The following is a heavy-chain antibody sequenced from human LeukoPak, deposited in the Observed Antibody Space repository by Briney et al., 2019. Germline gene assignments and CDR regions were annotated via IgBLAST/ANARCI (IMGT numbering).Heavy chain of an antibody. D-gene: IGHD2-2*01. CDR1: GFTFSSYW. CDR2: IKQDGSEK. V-gene: IGHV3-7*03. J-gene: IGHJ5*02. CDR3: ARDIVVVPAGGWFDP. Sequence: PGGSLRLSCAAPGFTFSSYWMSWVRQAPGKGLEWVANIKQDGSEKYYVDSVKGRFTISRDNAKNSLYLQMNSLRAEDTAVYYCARDIVVVPAGGWFDPWGQGTLVTVSS.